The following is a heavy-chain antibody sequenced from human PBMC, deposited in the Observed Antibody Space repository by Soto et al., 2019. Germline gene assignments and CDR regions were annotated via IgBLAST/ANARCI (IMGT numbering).Heavy chain of an antibody. J-gene: IGHJ6*02. CDR3: ARDQARTIFGVVIHYYYYGMDV. CDR2: IIPIFGTA. CDR1: GGTFSSYS. V-gene: IGHV1-69*13. Sequence: SVKVSCKASGGTFSSYSISWVRQAPGQGLEWMGGIIPIFGTANYAQKFQGRVTITADESTSTAYMELSSLRSEDTAVYYCARDQARTIFGVVIHYYYYGMDVWGRG. D-gene: IGHD3-3*01.